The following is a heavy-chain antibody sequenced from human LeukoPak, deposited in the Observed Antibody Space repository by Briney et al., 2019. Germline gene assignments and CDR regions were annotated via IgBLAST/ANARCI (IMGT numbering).Heavy chain of an antibody. CDR2: TSGSSGST. J-gene: IGHJ4*02. Sequence: GGSLRLSCAASGFTCSSYAMSWLRHGPGKGLEWVSATSGSSGSTSYADSVKGRCSITRDNSKNTLYLQLNSLRAEDTAVYHCAKEKAGYCSSTSCFHGYDYWGQGTLVTVSS. CDR3: AKEKAGYCSSTSCFHGYDY. CDR1: GFTCSSYA. D-gene: IGHD2-2*01. V-gene: IGHV3-23*01.